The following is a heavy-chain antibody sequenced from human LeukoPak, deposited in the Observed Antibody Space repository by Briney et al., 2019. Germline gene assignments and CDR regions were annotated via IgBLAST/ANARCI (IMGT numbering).Heavy chain of an antibody. D-gene: IGHD1-1*01. Sequence: GGSLRLSCAASGFTVSSNHMNWVRQAPGKGLEWVSLIHSGGSTYYAGSVKGRFTISRDNAKNSLYLQMNSLRAEDTAVYYCSRGGAGRTADDTFDLWGQGTMVTVSS. CDR2: IHSGGST. CDR1: GFTVSSNH. CDR3: SRGGAGRTADDTFDL. V-gene: IGHV3-53*01. J-gene: IGHJ3*01.